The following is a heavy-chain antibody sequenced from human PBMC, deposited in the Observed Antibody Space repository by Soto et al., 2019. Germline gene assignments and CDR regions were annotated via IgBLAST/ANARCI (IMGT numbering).Heavy chain of an antibody. CDR3: ARGGDGSCYYVVPFEY. Sequence: QVQLVQSGAEVKKPGSSVKVSCKASGGTFGNYAVNWVRQAPGQGLEWMGGIIPIFGAADYAQKFQGRVTITADESTNSGYMELSSVRSEDTAVYYCARGGDGSCYYVVPFEYWGQGTLVTVSS. D-gene: IGHD3-22*01. CDR2: IIPIFGAA. J-gene: IGHJ4*02. V-gene: IGHV1-69*01. CDR1: GGTFGNYA.